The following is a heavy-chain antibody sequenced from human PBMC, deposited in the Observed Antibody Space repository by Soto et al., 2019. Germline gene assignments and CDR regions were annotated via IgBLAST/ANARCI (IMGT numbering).Heavy chain of an antibody. CDR1: GGSISSGGFY. J-gene: IGHJ5*02. V-gene: IGHV4-31*03. Sequence: SETLSLTCTVSGGSISSGGFYWSWIRQHPGKGLEWIGYIYYSGSTYYNPSLKSRVTISVDTSKNQFSLKLSSVTAADTAVYYCARDWAPTGTTLSWFDPWGQGTLVTVSS. CDR2: IYYSGST. D-gene: IGHD1-1*01. CDR3: ARDWAPTGTTLSWFDP.